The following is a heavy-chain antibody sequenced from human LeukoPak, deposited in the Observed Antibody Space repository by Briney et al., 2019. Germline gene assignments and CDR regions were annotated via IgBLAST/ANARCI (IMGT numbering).Heavy chain of an antibody. CDR2: IYHSGST. V-gene: IGHV4-38-2*01. Sequence: PSETLSLTCAVSGYSNRSGDYWGWIRQSPGKGLEWIGSIYHSGSTHYNPSLKSRVTISVDTSKSQFSLMLSSVTAADTAVYYCARNRSVTATPGFDHWGQGTLVTVSS. J-gene: IGHJ4*02. CDR3: ARNRSVTATPGFDH. D-gene: IGHD2-21*02. CDR1: GYSNRSGDY.